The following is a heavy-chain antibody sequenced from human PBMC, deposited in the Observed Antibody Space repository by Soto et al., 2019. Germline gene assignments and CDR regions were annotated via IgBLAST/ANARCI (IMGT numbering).Heavy chain of an antibody. CDR2: IYYSGST. Sequence: PSETLSLTCTVSGGSISSGGYYWSWIRQHPGKGLEWIGYIYYSGSTYYNPSLKSRVTISVDTSKNQFSLKLSSVTAADTAVYYCARACGSGWCEGAFDIWGQGTMVTVSS. CDR1: GGSISSGGYY. D-gene: IGHD6-19*01. J-gene: IGHJ3*02. CDR3: ARACGSGWCEGAFDI. V-gene: IGHV4-31*03.